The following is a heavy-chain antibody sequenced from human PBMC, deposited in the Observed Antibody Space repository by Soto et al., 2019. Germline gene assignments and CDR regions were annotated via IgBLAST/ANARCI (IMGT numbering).Heavy chain of an antibody. CDR2: IYHSGST. Sequence: SETLSLTCAVSGGSISSGGYSWSWIRQPPGKGLEWIGYIYHSGSTYYNPSLKSRVTISVDRSKNQFSLKLSSVTAADTAVYYCARGRGYQPLAPWGQGTLVTVSS. D-gene: IGHD2-2*01. CDR3: ARGRGYQPLAP. J-gene: IGHJ5*02. V-gene: IGHV4-30-2*01. CDR1: GGSISSGGYS.